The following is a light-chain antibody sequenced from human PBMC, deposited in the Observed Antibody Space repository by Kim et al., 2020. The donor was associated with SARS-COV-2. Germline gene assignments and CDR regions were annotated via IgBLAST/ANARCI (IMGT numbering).Light chain of an antibody. CDR3: QSYDSNLRGAV. CDR1: GSNIGSGYV. V-gene: IGLV1-40*01. J-gene: IGLJ3*02. CDR2: SND. Sequence: RVTIACYGTGSNIGSGYVVHWYHQLPGAAPKVVIYSNDKRPSGVPDRFSGSQSGPSASLAITGLQPDDEGYYYCQSYDSNLRGAVFGGGTQLTVL.